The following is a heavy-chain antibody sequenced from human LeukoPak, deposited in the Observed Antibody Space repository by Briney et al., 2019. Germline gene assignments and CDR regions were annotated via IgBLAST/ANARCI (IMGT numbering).Heavy chain of an antibody. CDR1: GYTFTSYG. Sequence: GASVKVSCKASGYTFTSYGISWVRQAPGQGLEWMGWISAYNGNTNYAQKLQGRVTMTTDTSTSTAYMELRSLISDDTAVYYCARDVGWWELDYYGMDVWGQGTTVTVSS. D-gene: IGHD1-26*01. V-gene: IGHV1-18*01. CDR2: ISAYNGNT. CDR3: ARDVGWWELDYYGMDV. J-gene: IGHJ6*02.